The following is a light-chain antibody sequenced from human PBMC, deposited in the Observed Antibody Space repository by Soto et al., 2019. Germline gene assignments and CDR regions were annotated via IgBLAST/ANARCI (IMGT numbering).Light chain of an antibody. CDR1: QSVSSSSY. CDR3: RQYGSSPSYT. J-gene: IGKJ2*01. CDR2: GAS. V-gene: IGKV3-20*01. Sequence: EIVLTQSPGTLSLSPGERATLSCRASQSVSSSSYLAWYQQKPGQAPRLLIYGASSRATGMPDRFSGSGSATDFTLTISRLETEDFAVYYCRQYGSSPSYTFGQGTKLEIK.